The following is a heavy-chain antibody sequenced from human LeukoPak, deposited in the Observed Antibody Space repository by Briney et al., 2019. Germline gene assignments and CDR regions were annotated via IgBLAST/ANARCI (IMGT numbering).Heavy chain of an antibody. V-gene: IGHV4-39*01. Sequence: ASETLSLTCTVSGGSISSSSYYWGWIRQPPGKGLEWIGSIYYSVSTYYNPSLKSRVTISVDTSKNQVSLKLISVTAADTAVYYCARHYNTREYIDYWGQGTLVTVSS. CDR3: ARHYNTREYIDY. J-gene: IGHJ4*02. CDR2: IYYSVST. D-gene: IGHD3-10*01. CDR1: GGSISSSSYY.